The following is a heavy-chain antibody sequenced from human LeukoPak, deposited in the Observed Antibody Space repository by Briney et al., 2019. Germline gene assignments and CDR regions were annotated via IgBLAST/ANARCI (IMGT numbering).Heavy chain of an antibody. Sequence: ASVKVSCKASGYTFTSYYMHWVRQAPGQGLEWMGIINPSGGSTSYAQKFQGRVTMTWDMSTSTVYMELSSLRSEDTAVYYCARDSVEMATVINYYYYYYMDVWGKGTTVTVSS. J-gene: IGHJ6*03. CDR2: INPSGGST. D-gene: IGHD5-24*01. CDR3: ARDSVEMATVINYYYYYYMDV. CDR1: GYTFTSYY. V-gene: IGHV1-46*01.